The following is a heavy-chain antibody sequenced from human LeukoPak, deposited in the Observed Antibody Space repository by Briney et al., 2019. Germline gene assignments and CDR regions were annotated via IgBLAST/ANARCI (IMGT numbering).Heavy chain of an antibody. D-gene: IGHD3-9*01. J-gene: IGHJ4*02. CDR1: GGSITGSSYY. CDR2: IYYSGST. V-gene: IGHV4-39*02. Sequence: PSETLSLTCTISGGSITGSSYYWGCIRQSPGKGLEWIGNIYYSGSTYYNSALKSQVTISIDTSKNHFSLRLTSVTASDTAVYFCTRGSYDVLTGRSTLGEYWGQGTLVAVSS. CDR3: TRGSYDVLTGRSTLGEY.